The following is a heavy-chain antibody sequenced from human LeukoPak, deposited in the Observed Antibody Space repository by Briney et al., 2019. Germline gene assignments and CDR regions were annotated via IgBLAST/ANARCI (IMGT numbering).Heavy chain of an antibody. CDR2: IWSDGSNK. Sequence: GGSLRLSCAASGFTFSSYGMHWVRQAPGKGLEWGAVIWSDGSNKYYTDSVKGRFTISRDNSKNTLYLQMNSLRAEDTAVYYCARAELPAAIKSGAFDIWGQGTMVTVSS. V-gene: IGHV3-33*01. J-gene: IGHJ3*02. CDR1: GFTFSSYG. CDR3: ARAELPAAIKSGAFDI. D-gene: IGHD2-2*01.